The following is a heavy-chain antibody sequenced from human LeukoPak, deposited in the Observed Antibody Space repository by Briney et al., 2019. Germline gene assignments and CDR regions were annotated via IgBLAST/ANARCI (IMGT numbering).Heavy chain of an antibody. CDR1: GYTFTGYY. Sequence: ASVKVSCKASGYTFTGYYMHWVRQAPGQGLEWMGRINPNSGGTNYAQKFQGRVTMTRDTSISTAYMELSRLRSDVTAVYYCARNYVTATLVDFDYWGQGTLVTVSS. CDR3: ARNYVTATLVDFDY. D-gene: IGHD2-21*02. CDR2: INPNSGGT. V-gene: IGHV1-2*06. J-gene: IGHJ4*02.